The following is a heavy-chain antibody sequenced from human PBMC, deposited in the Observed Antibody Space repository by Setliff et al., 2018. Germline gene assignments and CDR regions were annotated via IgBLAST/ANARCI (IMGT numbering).Heavy chain of an antibody. V-gene: IGHV3-23*01. Sequence: GGSLRLSCVASTFTFTKYAVTWVRQAPGKGLEWVSSIHVSGGSTYYADSVKGRFTISRDNSRNTLYLQMNSLRAEDTASYYCVRGRTTYYFDYWGQGTLVTVSS. J-gene: IGHJ4*02. CDR1: TFTFTKYA. CDR3: VRGRTTYYFDY. D-gene: IGHD4-4*01. CDR2: IHVSGGST.